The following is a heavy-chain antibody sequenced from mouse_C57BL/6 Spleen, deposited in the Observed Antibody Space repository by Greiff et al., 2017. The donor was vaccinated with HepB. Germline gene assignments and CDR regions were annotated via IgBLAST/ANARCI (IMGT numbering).Heavy chain of an antibody. CDR1: GFTFSDYY. D-gene: IGHD1-1*01. CDR3: ASHYYGSSGYFDV. Sequence: EVKLQESGGGLVQPGGSLKLSCAASGFTFSDYYMYWVRQTPEKRLEWVAYISNGGGSTYYPDTVKGRFTLSRDNAKNTLYLQMSRLKSEDTAMYYCASHYYGSSGYFDVWGTGTTVTVSS. V-gene: IGHV5-12*01. CDR2: ISNGGGST. J-gene: IGHJ1*03.